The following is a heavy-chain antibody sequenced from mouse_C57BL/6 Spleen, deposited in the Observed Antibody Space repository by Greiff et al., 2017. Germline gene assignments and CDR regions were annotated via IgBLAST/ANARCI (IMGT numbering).Heavy chain of an antibody. CDR2: ISPYNGGT. CDR1: GYTFTDYY. CDR3: AKGDYYSNYGPMYFDV. J-gene: IGHJ1*03. D-gene: IGHD2-5*01. Sequence: EVQLQESGPVLVKPGASVKMSCKASGYTFTDYYMNWVKQSHGKSLEWIGVISPYNGGTSYNQKFKGKATLTVDKSSSTAYMELNSLTSEDSAVYYCAKGDYYSNYGPMYFDVWGTGTTVTVSS. V-gene: IGHV1-19*01.